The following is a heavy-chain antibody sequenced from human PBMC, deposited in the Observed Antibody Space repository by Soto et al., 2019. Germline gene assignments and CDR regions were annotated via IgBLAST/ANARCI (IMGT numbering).Heavy chain of an antibody. V-gene: IGHV3-7*01. CDR3: VSGGKFFVY. CDR2: INQDGSER. Sequence: EVQLVESGGGLVQPGGSLRLPCAASGFTFSTYWMTWVRQPPGKGLEWVASINQDGSERYYVDSVRGRFTISRDNAKNSLYLQMNSLRAEDTAVYYCVSGGKFFVYWGQGTLVTVPP. J-gene: IGHJ4*02. CDR1: GFTFSTYW. D-gene: IGHD3-16*01.